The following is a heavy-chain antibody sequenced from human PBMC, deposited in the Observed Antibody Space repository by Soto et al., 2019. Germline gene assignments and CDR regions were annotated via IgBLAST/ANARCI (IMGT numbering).Heavy chain of an antibody. J-gene: IGHJ6*02. CDR3: AKDLAAAVSYGMDV. CDR2: ISGSGGST. D-gene: IGHD6-13*01. CDR1: GFPFSRYA. Sequence: WGFLELSCSASGFPFSRYAMSWVRQAPGKGLEWVSAISGSGGSTYYADSVKGRFTISRDNSKNTLYLQVNSLRAEDTAVYYCAKDLAAAVSYGMDVWGQGTTVTVSS. V-gene: IGHV3-23*01.